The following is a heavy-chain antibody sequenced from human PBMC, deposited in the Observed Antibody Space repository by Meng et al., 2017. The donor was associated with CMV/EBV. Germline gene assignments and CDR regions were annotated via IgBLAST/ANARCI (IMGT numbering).Heavy chain of an antibody. CDR1: GGSISSYY. J-gene: IGHJ6*02. Sequence: SETLSLTCTVSGGSISSYYWSWIRQPPGKGLEWIGYIYYSGSTNYNPSLKSRVTISVDTSKNQFSLKLSSVTAAGTAVYYCAREIVVVPAAPEPNYYYYGMDVWGQGTTVTVSS. D-gene: IGHD2-2*01. CDR3: AREIVVVPAAPEPNYYYYGMDV. CDR2: IYYSGST. V-gene: IGHV4-59*01.